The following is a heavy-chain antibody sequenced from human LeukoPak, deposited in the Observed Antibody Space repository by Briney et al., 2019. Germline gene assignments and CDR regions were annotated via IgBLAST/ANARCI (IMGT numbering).Heavy chain of an antibody. CDR1: GFTFDDYA. CDR3: AKDIARGWPPGAFDI. J-gene: IGHJ3*02. V-gene: IGHV3-43D*03. Sequence: GGSLRLSCAASGFTFDDYAMHWVRQAPGKGLEWVSLISWDGGSTYYADSVKGRFTISRDNSKNSLYLQMNSLRAEDTALYYCAKDIARGWPPGAFDIWGQGTMVTVSS. D-gene: IGHD6-19*01. CDR2: ISWDGGST.